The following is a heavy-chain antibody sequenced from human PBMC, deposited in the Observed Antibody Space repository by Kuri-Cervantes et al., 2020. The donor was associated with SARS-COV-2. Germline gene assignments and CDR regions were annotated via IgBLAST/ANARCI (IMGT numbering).Heavy chain of an antibody. CDR3: VREVTFHYYYYYTDV. Sequence: GGSLRLSCAASGFTFSDYYMSWVRQAPGKGLEWVANIKEDGSEKHYVDSVKGRFTISRDNAKNSLYLQMNSLRAEDTAVFYCVREVTFHYYYYYTDVWGKGTTVTVSS. J-gene: IGHJ6*03. D-gene: IGHD4-23*01. CDR1: GFTFSDYY. V-gene: IGHV3-7*01. CDR2: IKEDGSEK.